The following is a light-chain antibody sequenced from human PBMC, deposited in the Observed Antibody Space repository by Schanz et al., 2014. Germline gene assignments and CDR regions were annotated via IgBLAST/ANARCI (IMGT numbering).Light chain of an antibody. CDR2: GAS. V-gene: IGKV3-15*01. Sequence: EIVLTQSPATLSLSPGERATLSCRASQSVSSYLAWYQQKPGQAPRLLIYGASTWATGISARFSGSGSGTEFTLTISSLQSEDFVVYYCQQYDNWWTFGPGTKVEIK. CDR1: QSVSSY. CDR3: QQYDNWWT. J-gene: IGKJ1*01.